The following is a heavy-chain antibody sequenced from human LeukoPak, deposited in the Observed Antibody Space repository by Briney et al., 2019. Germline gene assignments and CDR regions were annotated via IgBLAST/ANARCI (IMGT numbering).Heavy chain of an antibody. CDR3: ARDGGRVRYFDWLLSRIDAFDI. V-gene: IGHV1-18*01. Sequence: GASVKVSCKASGYNFVSYGISWVRQAPGQGLEWMGWISAYNGNTNYAQKLQGRVTMTTDTSTSTAYMELRSLRSDDTAVYYCARDGGRVRYFDWLLSRIDAFDIWGQGTMVTVSS. D-gene: IGHD3-9*01. J-gene: IGHJ3*02. CDR2: ISAYNGNT. CDR1: GYNFVSYG.